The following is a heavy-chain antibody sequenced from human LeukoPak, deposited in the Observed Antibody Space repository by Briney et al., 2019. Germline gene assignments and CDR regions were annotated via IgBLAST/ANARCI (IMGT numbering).Heavy chain of an antibody. V-gene: IGHV1-18*01. D-gene: IGHD6-19*01. CDR1: GYTFTSYG. CDR3: ARIILIAVAGTLYMDV. Sequence: ASVKVSCKASGYTFTSYGISWVRQAPGPGLEWMGWISAYNGNTNYAQKLQGRVTMTTDTSTSTAYMELRSLRSDDTAVYYCARIILIAVAGTLYMDVWGKGTTVTVSS. J-gene: IGHJ6*03. CDR2: ISAYNGNT.